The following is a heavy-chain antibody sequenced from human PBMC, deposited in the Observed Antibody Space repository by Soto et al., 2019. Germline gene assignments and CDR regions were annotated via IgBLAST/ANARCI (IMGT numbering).Heavy chain of an antibody. V-gene: IGHV3-23*01. CDR2: ISGSGGST. CDR1: GFTFSSYA. J-gene: IGHJ4*02. Sequence: GGSRRRSGAASGFTFSSYAISWVRRAPGKGLEWVSAISGSGGSTYYADSVKGRFTISRDNSKNTLYLQMNSLRAEDTAVYYCAKRPKLWPADHFDYWGQGTLVTVSS. D-gene: IGHD5-18*01. CDR3: AKRPKLWPADHFDY.